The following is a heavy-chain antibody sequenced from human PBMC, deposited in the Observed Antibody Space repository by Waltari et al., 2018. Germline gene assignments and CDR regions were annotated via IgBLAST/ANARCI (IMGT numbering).Heavy chain of an antibody. Sequence: EVQLVESGGGLVKPGGSLRLSCAASGFTFSNAWMSWVRQAPGTGLEWVGRIKSKTDGGTTDYAAPVKGRFTISRDDSKNTLYLQMNSLKTEDTAVYYCTTESIGSGWYRADFAFDIWGQGTMVTVSS. J-gene: IGHJ3*02. D-gene: IGHD6-19*01. CDR3: TTESIGSGWYRADFAFDI. CDR2: IKSKTDGGTT. V-gene: IGHV3-15*01. CDR1: GFTFSNAW.